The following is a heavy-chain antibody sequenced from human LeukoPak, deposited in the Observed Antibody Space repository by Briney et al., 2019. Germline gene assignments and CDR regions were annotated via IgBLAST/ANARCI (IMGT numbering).Heavy chain of an antibody. Sequence: GGSLRLSCAASGFTFSNAWMSWVRQAPGKGLEWVGRIKSKTDGGTTDYAAPVKGRFTISRDDSKNTLSLQINSLITEDTAVYYCATDGLSSSWMAYFDYWGQGTLVTVSA. J-gene: IGHJ4*02. CDR3: ATDGLSSSWMAYFDY. CDR1: GFTFSNAW. CDR2: IKSKTDGGTT. D-gene: IGHD6-13*01. V-gene: IGHV3-15*01.